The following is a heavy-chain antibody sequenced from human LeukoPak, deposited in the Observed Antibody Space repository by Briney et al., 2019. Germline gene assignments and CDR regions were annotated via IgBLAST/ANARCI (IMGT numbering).Heavy chain of an antibody. CDR2: TYYRSKWYN. V-gene: IGHV6-1*01. J-gene: IGHJ4*02. CDR3: ARIPNPRSIAAAGTRRRLYYFDY. Sequence: SQTLSLTCAISGDSVSSNSAAWNWIRQSPSRGLEWLGRTYYRSKWYNEYAVSVRSRITINPDTSKNQFSLQLNSVTPEDTAVYYCARIPNPRSIAAAGTRRRLYYFDYWGQGTLVTVSS. CDR1: GDSVSSNSAA. D-gene: IGHD6-13*01.